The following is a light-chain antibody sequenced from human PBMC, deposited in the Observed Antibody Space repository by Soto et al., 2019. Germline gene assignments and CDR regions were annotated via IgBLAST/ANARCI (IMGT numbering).Light chain of an antibody. CDR3: SSDTSSTTVL. CDR2: DVS. Sequence: QSALTQPASVSGSPEQSITISCTGTSSDVGGYKYVSWYQQHPGKAPKLMIFDVSNRPSGVSDRFSGSKSGNTASLTISGLRPEDEGDYYCSSDTSSTTVLFGGGTKLTVL. V-gene: IGLV2-14*01. CDR1: SSDVGGYKY. J-gene: IGLJ2*01.